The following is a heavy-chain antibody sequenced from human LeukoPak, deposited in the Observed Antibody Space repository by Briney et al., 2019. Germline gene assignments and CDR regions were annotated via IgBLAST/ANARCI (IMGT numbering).Heavy chain of an antibody. CDR3: ARDYGGKFDY. V-gene: IGHV4-59*01. CDR1: GGSISSFY. Sequence: SETLSLTCSVSGGSISSFYWSWIRQPPGKGLGWIGYTYYNGNTKYNPSLKSRVTISVDTSKNQFSLRVSSVTAADTAVYYCARDYGGKFDYWGQGTLVTVSS. D-gene: IGHD4-23*01. J-gene: IGHJ4*02. CDR2: TYYNGNT.